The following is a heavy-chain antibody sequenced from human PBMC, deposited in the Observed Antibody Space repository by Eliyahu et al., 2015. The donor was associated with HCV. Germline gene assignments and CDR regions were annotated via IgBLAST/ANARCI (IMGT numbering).Heavy chain of an antibody. CDR3: ARAQDRSGYWGSWFDP. J-gene: IGHJ5*02. CDR2: IIPIFGTA. V-gene: IGHV1-69*06. D-gene: IGHD3-22*01. Sequence: QVQLVQSGAEVKKPGSSVKVSCKASGXTFSXYAIXWVRQAPGQGLXWMGGIIPIFGTANYAQKFQGRVTITADKSTSTAYMELSSLRSEDTAVYYCARAQDRSGYWGSWFDPWGQGTLVTVSS. CDR1: GXTFSXYA.